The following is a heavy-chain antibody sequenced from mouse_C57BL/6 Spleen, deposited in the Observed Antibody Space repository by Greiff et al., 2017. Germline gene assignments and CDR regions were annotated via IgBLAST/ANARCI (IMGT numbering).Heavy chain of an antibody. CDR3: ARGTIGSAMDY. J-gene: IGHJ4*01. Sequence: EVKLVESEGGLVQPGSSMKLSCTASGFTFSDYYMAWVRQVPEKGLEWVANINYDGSSTYYLDSLKSRFIISRDNAKNILYLQMSSLKSEDTATYYCARGTIGSAMDYWGQGTSVTVSS. CDR2: INYDGSST. CDR1: GFTFSDYY. V-gene: IGHV5-16*01. D-gene: IGHD2-14*01.